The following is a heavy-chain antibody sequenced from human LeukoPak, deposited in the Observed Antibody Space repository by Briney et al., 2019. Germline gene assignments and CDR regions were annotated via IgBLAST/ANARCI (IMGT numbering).Heavy chain of an antibody. D-gene: IGHD4-23*01. CDR3: ARVGSDYGGNFDY. J-gene: IGHJ4*02. Sequence: SETLSLTCSVSGDSITGYYWGWIRQPPGKGLEWVGHMYYSGSTYYNPSLKSRVTISVDKSKNQFSLKLSSVTAADTAVYYCARVGSDYGGNFDYWGQGTLVTVSS. CDR2: MYYSGST. V-gene: IGHV4-39*07. CDR1: GDSITGYY.